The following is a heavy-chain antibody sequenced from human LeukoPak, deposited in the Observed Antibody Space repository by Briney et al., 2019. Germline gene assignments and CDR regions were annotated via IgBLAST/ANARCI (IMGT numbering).Heavy chain of an antibody. CDR3: ARDPSSRGYITGLVLLSYYFDY. CDR1: RFTFSHYA. Sequence: PAGSLRLSCAASRFTFSHYAMHWVRQAPGKGLEWVAIISSDGTNKYYADSVKGRFVISRDNSKNTLSLQMNSLRSEDAAVHYCARDPSSRGYITGLVLLSYYFDYWGQGTLGTVSS. CDR2: ISSDGTNK. J-gene: IGHJ4*02. V-gene: IGHV3-30*09. D-gene: IGHD2/OR15-2a*01.